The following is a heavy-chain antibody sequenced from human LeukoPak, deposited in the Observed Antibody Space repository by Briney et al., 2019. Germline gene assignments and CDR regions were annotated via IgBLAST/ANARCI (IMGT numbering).Heavy chain of an antibody. Sequence: GASVKVSCKSSGGNFNTYAISWLRQAPGQGLEWMGRIIPMIDIANYPQKFQGRVTITADKSTTTAYMELSSLRPEDTAVYYCARGDASVWDGELRPHPFDPWGQGTLVTVSS. V-gene: IGHV1-69*04. CDR2: IIPMIDIA. D-gene: IGHD1-26*01. J-gene: IGHJ5*02. CDR1: GGNFNTYA. CDR3: ARGDASVWDGELRPHPFDP.